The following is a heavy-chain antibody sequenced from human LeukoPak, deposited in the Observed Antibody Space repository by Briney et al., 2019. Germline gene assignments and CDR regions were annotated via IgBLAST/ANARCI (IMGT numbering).Heavy chain of an antibody. CDR1: GGSISSGSYY. Sequence: SQTLSLTCTVSGGSISSGSYYWSWIRQPAGKGLEWIGRIYTSGSTYYNPSLKSRVTISVDRSKNQFSLKLSSVTAADTAVYYCARVRGWTGAEYYFDYWGQGTLVTVSS. CDR2: IYTSGST. V-gene: IGHV4-61*02. CDR3: ARVRGWTGAEYYFDY. J-gene: IGHJ4*02. D-gene: IGHD3/OR15-3a*01.